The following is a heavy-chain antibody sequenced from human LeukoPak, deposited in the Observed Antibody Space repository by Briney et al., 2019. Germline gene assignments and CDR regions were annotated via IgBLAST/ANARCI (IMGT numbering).Heavy chain of an antibody. J-gene: IGHJ5*02. CDR1: GGSFSGYY. D-gene: IGHD3-22*01. CDR2: INHSGST. Sequence: PSETLSLTRAVYGGSFSGYYWSWIRRPPGKGLEWIGEINHSGSTNYNPSLKSRVTISVDTSKNQFSLKLSSVTAADTAVYYCARGPTGYYYDSSGYYPWGQGTLVTVSS. V-gene: IGHV4-34*01. CDR3: ARGPTGYYYDSSGYYP.